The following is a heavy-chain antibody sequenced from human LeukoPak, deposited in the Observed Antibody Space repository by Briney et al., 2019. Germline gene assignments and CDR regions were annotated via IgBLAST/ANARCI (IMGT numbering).Heavy chain of an antibody. CDR1: GGSISSSGSY. D-gene: IGHD2-15*01. V-gene: IGHV4-39*01. Sequence: SETLSLTCTVSGGSISSSGSYWGWIRQPPGRGLEWIVTIYYSGSTYYNPSLKSRVTISVDTSKNQFSLKLSSVTAADTAVYYCARHMRWSHFDYWGQGTLVTVSS. CDR3: ARHMRWSHFDY. J-gene: IGHJ4*02. CDR2: IYYSGST.